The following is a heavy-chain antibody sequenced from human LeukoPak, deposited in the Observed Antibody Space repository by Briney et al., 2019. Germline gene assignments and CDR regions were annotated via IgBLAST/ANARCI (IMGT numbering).Heavy chain of an antibody. J-gene: IGHJ3*02. CDR3: ARNMTAISRLDVFDI. Sequence: PSETLSLICTVSGGSMSSSGQYWGWIRQSPVKGLEWFGSIYYSGSTYYNPSLKSRVTISVDTSKNQFSLELTSVTAADTAIYYCARNMTAISRLDVFDIWGPGTMVTVS. CDR1: GGSMSSSGQY. V-gene: IGHV4-39*01. CDR2: IYYSGST. D-gene: IGHD2-21*02.